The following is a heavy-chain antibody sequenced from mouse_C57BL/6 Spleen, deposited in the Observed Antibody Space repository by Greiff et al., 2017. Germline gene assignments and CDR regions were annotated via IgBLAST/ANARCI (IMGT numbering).Heavy chain of an antibody. V-gene: IGHV5-17*01. Sequence: EVQLQQSGGGLVKPGGSLKLSCAASGFTFSDYGMHWVRQAPEKGLEWVAYISSGSSNIYYADTVKGRFTISRDNAKNTLFLQMTSLRSEDTAVYYCARGGLRRDYYAMDYWGQGTSVTVSS. CDR2: ISSGSSNI. D-gene: IGHD2-4*01. J-gene: IGHJ4*01. CDR3: ARGGLRRDYYAMDY. CDR1: GFTFSDYG.